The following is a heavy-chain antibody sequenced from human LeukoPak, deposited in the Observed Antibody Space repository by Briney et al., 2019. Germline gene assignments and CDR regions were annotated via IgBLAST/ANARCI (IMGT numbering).Heavy chain of an antibody. D-gene: IGHD3-16*01. CDR2: ISSSSSYI. J-gene: IGHJ3*02. CDR1: GFTFSSYS. CDR3: ARASWGYDYVWGSYRLDAFDI. Sequence: GGSLRLSCAASGFTFSSYSMNWVRQAPGKGLEWVSSISSSSSYIYYADSVKGRFTISRDNAKNSLYLQVNSLRAEDTAVYYCARASWGYDYVWGSYRLDAFDIWGQGTMVTVSS. V-gene: IGHV3-21*01.